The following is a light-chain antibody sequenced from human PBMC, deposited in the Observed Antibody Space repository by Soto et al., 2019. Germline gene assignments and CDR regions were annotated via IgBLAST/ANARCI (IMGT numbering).Light chain of an antibody. CDR1: QSVGSNY. Sequence: EIVLTQSPGTLSLSPGERATLYCRASQSVGSNYLAWYQQKPGQAPRLLIYDASNRATGIPARFSGSGSATDFTLTISSLEPEDFAIYYCQQRYNWPLTFGQGTKVDIK. V-gene: IGKV3-11*01. J-gene: IGKJ1*01. CDR3: QQRYNWPLT. CDR2: DAS.